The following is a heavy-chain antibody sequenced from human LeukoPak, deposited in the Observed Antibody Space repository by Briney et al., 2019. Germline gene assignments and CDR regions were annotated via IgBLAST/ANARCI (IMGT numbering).Heavy chain of an antibody. CDR3: TRRSSSDWYFDY. Sequence: GGSLRLSCAASGFTFSDHYMDCVRQAPGKGLEWVGRTRNKANSYTTEYAASVKGRFTISRDDSKNSLYLQMNSLKTEDTAVYYCTRRSSSDWYFDYWGQGTLVTVSS. D-gene: IGHD6-19*01. CDR2: TRNKANSYTT. J-gene: IGHJ4*02. CDR1: GFTFSDHY. V-gene: IGHV3-72*01.